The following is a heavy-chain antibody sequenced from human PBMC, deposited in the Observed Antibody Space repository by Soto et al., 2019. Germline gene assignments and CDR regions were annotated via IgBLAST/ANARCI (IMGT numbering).Heavy chain of an antibody. J-gene: IGHJ5*02. D-gene: IGHD3-3*01. V-gene: IGHV1-69*13. Sequence: GASVKVSCKSSGYTFTSYGISCVRQAPGQGLEWMGGIIPIFNTANYAQKFQGRVTLTADESTSTAYMELSSLRSEDTAIYYCARDTIFGVVIIGWFDPWGQGTLVTVSS. CDR3: ARDTIFGVVIIGWFDP. CDR2: IIPIFNTA. CDR1: GYTFTSYG.